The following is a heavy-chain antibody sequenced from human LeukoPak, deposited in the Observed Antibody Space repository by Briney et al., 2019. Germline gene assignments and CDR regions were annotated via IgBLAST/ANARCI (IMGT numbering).Heavy chain of an antibody. CDR2: IYYSGGT. Sequence: SETLSLTCTASDGSVSSGSYYWSWIRQPPGKGLEWIGYIYYSGGTNYNPSLKSRVTISVDTSKNQFSLKLSSVTAADTAVYYCARENGDYESYYYYYGMDVWGQGTTVTVSS. D-gene: IGHD4-17*01. V-gene: IGHV4-61*01. CDR3: ARENGDYESYYYYYGMDV. J-gene: IGHJ6*02. CDR1: DGSVSSGSYY.